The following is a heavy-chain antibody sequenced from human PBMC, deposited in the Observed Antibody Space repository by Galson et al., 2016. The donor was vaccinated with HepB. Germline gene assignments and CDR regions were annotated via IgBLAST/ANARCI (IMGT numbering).Heavy chain of an antibody. V-gene: IGHV1-69*13. CDR1: GGSFSNYV. D-gene: IGHD1-1*01. Sequence: SVKVSCKASGGSFSNYVISWVRQAPGQGFEWMGGIIPVFGTADYARKFQGRVTITADESTSTGYLEMNSLRPEDTAVHYCVSDLTATTVYWGQGTLVTVSS. J-gene: IGHJ4*02. CDR3: VSDLTATTVY. CDR2: IIPVFGTA.